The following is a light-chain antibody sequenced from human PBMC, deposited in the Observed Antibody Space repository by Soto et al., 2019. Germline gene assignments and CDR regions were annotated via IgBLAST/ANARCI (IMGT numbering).Light chain of an antibody. CDR1: QDINTY. CDR3: QHRYNWPLT. V-gene: IGKV3-11*01. Sequence: EVVLTQSPATLSLSPGEKATLSCRASQDINTYLGWYQQKPGQPPRLLIYDASNRASDIPARFSGGGSGTDFTLTIDTLEPEDFAIYYCQHRYNWPLTFGAGTKVEIK. J-gene: IGKJ4*01. CDR2: DAS.